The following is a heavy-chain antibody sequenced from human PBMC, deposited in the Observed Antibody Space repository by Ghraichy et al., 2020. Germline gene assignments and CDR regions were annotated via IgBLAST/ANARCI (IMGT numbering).Heavy chain of an antibody. D-gene: IGHD6-19*01. CDR2: IYNSGST. CDR3: GTGSGWTTDL. CDR1: GDSISNYY. J-gene: IGHJ5*02. V-gene: IGHV4-59*01. Sequence: SETLSLTCTVSGDSISNYYLYWIRQPPGKGLEWIGNIYNSGSTNSNPYPKSRRTISADTSKNQFPLRLTSATAADTAVYYCGTGSGWTTDLWGQGTLVTVSS.